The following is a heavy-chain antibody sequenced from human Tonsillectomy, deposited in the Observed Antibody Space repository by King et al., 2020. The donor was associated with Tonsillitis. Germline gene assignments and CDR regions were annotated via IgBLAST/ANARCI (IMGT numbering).Heavy chain of an antibody. CDR3: AKTRDYYGSGGADAFDI. CDR2: ISGSGGVT. CDR1: GFTFSIYA. D-gene: IGHD3-10*01. J-gene: IGHJ3*02. Sequence: VQLVESGGGLVQPGGSLRLSCAASGFTFSIYAMSWVRQAPGKGLEWVSPISGSGGVTYYADSVKGRLTISRDNTKNTLYLQMNSLRAEDTAVYYCAKTRDYYGSGGADAFDIWGQGTMVTVSS. V-gene: IGHV3-23*04.